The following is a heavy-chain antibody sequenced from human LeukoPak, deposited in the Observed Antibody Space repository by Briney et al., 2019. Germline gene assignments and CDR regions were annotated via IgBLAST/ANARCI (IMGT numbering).Heavy chain of an antibody. CDR2: ISGSGGST. CDR1: GFTFSSYA. Sequence: GGSLRLSCAASGFTFSSYAMSWVRQAPGKGLEWVSAISGSGGSTYYADSVKGRFTISRDNSKNTLYLQMNSLRAEDTAVYYCAKELRIGSCSSTSCLDAFDIWGQGTMVTVSS. J-gene: IGHJ3*02. D-gene: IGHD2-2*01. CDR3: AKELRIGSCSSTSCLDAFDI. V-gene: IGHV3-23*01.